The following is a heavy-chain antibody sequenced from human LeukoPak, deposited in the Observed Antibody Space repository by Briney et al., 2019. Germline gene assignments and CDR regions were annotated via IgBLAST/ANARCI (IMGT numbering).Heavy chain of an antibody. CDR1: GFTFSSYS. CDR2: ISSSSSYI. J-gene: IGHJ4*02. CDR3: ARDYGDYGGLGY. Sequence: GGSLRLSCAASGFTFSSYSMNWVRQAPGKGLEWVSSISSSSSYIYYADSVKGRFTISRDNAKNSLYLQMNSLRAGDTAVYYCARDYGDYGGLGYWGQGTLVTVSS. V-gene: IGHV3-21*01. D-gene: IGHD4-17*01.